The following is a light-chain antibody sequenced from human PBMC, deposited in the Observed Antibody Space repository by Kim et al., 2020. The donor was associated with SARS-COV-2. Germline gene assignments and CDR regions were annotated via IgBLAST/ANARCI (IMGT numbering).Light chain of an antibody. CDR1: SLRSYY. CDR2: GKN. CDR3: NSRDSSGNHLS. V-gene: IGLV3-19*01. Sequence: SSELTRDPAVSVALGQTVRITCQGDSLRSYYASWYQQKPGQAPVLVIYGKNNRPSGIPDRFSGSSSGNTASLTITGAQAEDEADYYGNSRDSSGNHLSFG. J-gene: IGLJ2*01.